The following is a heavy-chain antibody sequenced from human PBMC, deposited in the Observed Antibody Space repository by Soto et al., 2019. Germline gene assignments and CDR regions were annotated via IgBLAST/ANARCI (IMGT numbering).Heavy chain of an antibody. V-gene: IGHV4-59*08. D-gene: IGHD1-26*01. J-gene: IGHJ4*02. CDR3: ARHQIVGQWELLSYFDY. CDR2: IYYTGST. CDR1: GGSISSYY. Sequence: SETLSLTCTVSGGSISSYYWSWIRQPPGKGLEWIGYIYYTGSTNYNPSLKSRVTISVDTSKNQFSLKLSSVTAADTAVYYCARHQIVGQWELLSYFDYWGQGTLVNVSS.